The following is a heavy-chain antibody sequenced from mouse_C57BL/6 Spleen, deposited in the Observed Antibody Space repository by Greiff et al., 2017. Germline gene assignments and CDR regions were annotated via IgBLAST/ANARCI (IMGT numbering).Heavy chain of an antibody. Sequence: EVKLMESGRGLVKPGGSLKLSCAASGFTFSSYGLSWVRQTPDKKLELVATISSGGSYSYYPYSVNGRFTISSENAKNTLYQQMSSRTAENTAMYYCARHGTSYFDYWGQGTTLTVSS. CDR1: GFTFSSYG. D-gene: IGHD4-1*01. CDR2: ISSGGSYS. CDR3: ARHGTSYFDY. V-gene: IGHV5-6*03. J-gene: IGHJ2*01.